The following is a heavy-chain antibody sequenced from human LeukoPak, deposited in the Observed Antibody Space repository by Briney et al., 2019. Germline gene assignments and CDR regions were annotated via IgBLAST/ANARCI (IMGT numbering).Heavy chain of an antibody. CDR2: IWYDGSNK. CDR1: GFTFSRFG. Sequence: PGGPLRLSCAASGFTFSRFGMHWVRQAPGKGLEWVAVIWYDGSNKYYRDSVKGRFTISRDNSNNTLYLQMNSLRAEDTAVYYCARGGENFFDYWGQGILVTVSS. CDR3: ARGGENFFDY. J-gene: IGHJ4*02. V-gene: IGHV3-33*01.